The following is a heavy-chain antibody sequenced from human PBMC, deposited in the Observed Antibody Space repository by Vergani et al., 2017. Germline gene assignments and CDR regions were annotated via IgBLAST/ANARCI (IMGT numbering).Heavy chain of an antibody. CDR3: ATGDTAMGWY. CDR1: GFTFSDYY. J-gene: IGHJ4*02. CDR2: INSDGSST. Sequence: VQLVESGGGLVKPGGSLRLSCAASGFTFSDYYMSWIRQAPGKGLVWVSRINSDGSSTSYADSVKGRFTISRDNAKNTLYLQMNNLRAEDTAVYYCATGDTAMGWYWGQGTLVTVSS. V-gene: IGHV3-74*02. D-gene: IGHD5-18*01.